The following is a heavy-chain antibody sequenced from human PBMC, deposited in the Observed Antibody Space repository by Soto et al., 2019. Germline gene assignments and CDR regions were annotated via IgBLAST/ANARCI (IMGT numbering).Heavy chain of an antibody. J-gene: IGHJ5*02. CDR3: ARDYDYYGSGSPFGWFDP. V-gene: IGHV1-3*01. D-gene: IGHD3-10*01. CDR2: INAGNGNT. Sequence: ASVKVSCKASGYTFTSYAMHWVRQAPGQRLEWMGWINAGNGNTKYSQKFQGRVTITRDTSASTAYMELSSLRSEDTAVFYCARDYDYYGSGSPFGWFDPWGQGTLVTVSS. CDR1: GYTFTSYA.